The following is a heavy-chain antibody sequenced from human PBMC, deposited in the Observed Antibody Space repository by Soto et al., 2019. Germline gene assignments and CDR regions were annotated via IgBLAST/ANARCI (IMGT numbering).Heavy chain of an antibody. CDR1: GYTFTSYY. Sequence: EASVKVSCKASGYTFTSYYMHWVRQAPGQGLEWMGIINPSGGSTSYAQKFQGRVTMTRDTSTSTVYMGLSSLRSEDTAVYYCARPFRAHISIGAFDIWGQGTMVTVSS. CDR3: ARPFRAHISIGAFDI. V-gene: IGHV1-46*01. CDR2: INPSGGST. J-gene: IGHJ3*02. D-gene: IGHD3-3*02.